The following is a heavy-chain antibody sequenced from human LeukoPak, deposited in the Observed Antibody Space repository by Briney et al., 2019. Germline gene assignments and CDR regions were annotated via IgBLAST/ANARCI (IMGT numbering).Heavy chain of an antibody. V-gene: IGHV4-39*07. Sequence: SETLSLTCTVSGGSISSSSYYWGWIRRPPGKGLEWIGSIYYSGSTYYNPSLKSRVTISVDTSKNQFSLKLSSVTAADTAVYYCARVEVVAATNYFDYWGQGTLVTVSS. CDR2: IYYSGST. CDR1: GGSISSSSYY. D-gene: IGHD2-15*01. CDR3: ARVEVVAATNYFDY. J-gene: IGHJ4*02.